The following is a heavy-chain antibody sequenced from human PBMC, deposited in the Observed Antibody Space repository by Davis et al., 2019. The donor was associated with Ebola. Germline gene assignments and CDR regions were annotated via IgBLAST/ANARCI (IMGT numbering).Heavy chain of an antibody. V-gene: IGHV1-46*03. Sequence: AASVKVSCKASGSPFPLYYMHWVRQAPGQGLEWMGIINPSGGSTSYAQKFQGRVTMTRDTSTSTVYMELSSLGSEDTAVYYCARMTTLTGMDVWGQGTTVTVSS. CDR1: GSPFPLYY. CDR3: ARMTTLTGMDV. J-gene: IGHJ6*02. CDR2: INPSGGST. D-gene: IGHD4-17*01.